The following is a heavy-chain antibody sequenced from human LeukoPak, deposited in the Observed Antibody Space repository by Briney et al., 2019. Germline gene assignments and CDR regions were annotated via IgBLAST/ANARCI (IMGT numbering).Heavy chain of an antibody. Sequence: SETLSLTCTVGGGSLSGHYWGWIRQPPGEGLELVGHIYYTGTTFYNPSLNSRITITLDTSRNQFSLRLTSVIAADTAVYYCARFSWGCSTASCYLTNWGQGTLVTVSS. CDR2: IYYTGTT. CDR1: GGSLSGHY. D-gene: IGHD2-2*01. CDR3: ARFSWGCSTASCYLTN. V-gene: IGHV4-59*11. J-gene: IGHJ4*02.